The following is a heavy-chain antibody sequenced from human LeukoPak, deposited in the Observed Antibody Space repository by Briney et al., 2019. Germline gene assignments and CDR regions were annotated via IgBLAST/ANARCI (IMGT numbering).Heavy chain of an antibody. V-gene: IGHV3-21*01. CDR1: GLNFNNYG. CDR2: ISSSSTYI. D-gene: IGHD3-22*01. Sequence: PGGSLRLSCTASGLNFNNYGLHWVRQAPGKGLEWVSSISSSSTYIYYADSVKGRFTISRDNAKNSLYLQMNSLRVEDTAVYYCARALLFYDSTGYYSANWGQGTLVTVSS. CDR3: ARALLFYDSTGYYSAN. J-gene: IGHJ4*02.